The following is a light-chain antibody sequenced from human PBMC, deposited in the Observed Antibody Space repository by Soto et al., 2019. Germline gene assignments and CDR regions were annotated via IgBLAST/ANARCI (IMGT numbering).Light chain of an antibody. CDR1: QSISSY. Sequence: DNRMIQSPSSLSASVGDRVTITCRASQSISSYLNWYQQKPGKAPKLLIYAASSLQSGVPSRFSGSGSGTDFTLTISSLQPEDFATYYCQQSYSTPRTFGQGTKVEIK. CDR3: QQSYSTPRT. CDR2: AAS. J-gene: IGKJ1*01. V-gene: IGKV1-39*01.